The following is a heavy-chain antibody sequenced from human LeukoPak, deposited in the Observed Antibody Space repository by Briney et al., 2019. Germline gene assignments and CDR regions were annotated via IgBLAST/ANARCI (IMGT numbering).Heavy chain of an antibody. CDR2: MNPNSGNT. CDR3: ARRRRGYCSSTSCYRGWFDP. J-gene: IGHJ5*02. Sequence: ASVKVSCKASGYTFTSYDINWVRQATGQGLEWMGWMNPNSGNTGYAQKFQGRVTMTRSTSISTAYMELSSLRSEDTAVYYCARRRRGYCSSTSCYRGWFDPWGQGTLVTVSS. D-gene: IGHD2-2*02. V-gene: IGHV1-8*01. CDR1: GYTFTSYD.